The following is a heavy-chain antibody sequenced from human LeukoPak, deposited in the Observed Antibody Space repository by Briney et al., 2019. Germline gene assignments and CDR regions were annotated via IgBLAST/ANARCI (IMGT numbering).Heavy chain of an antibody. CDR1: GFTFKDFA. CDR3: VRDGGVSGYDLLDY. V-gene: IGHV3-23*01. D-gene: IGHD5-12*01. CDR2: IGGSGDIT. Sequence: PGGSLRLSCAASGFTFKDFAMSWVRQAPGKGLEWVSSIGGSGDITYYADSVKARFTISRDNAKNSLSLQMNSLRAEDTAVYYCVRDGGVSGYDLLDYWGQGTLVTVSS. J-gene: IGHJ4*02.